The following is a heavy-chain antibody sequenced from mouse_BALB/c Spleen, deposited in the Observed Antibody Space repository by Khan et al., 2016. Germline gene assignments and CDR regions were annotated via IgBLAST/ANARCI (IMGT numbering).Heavy chain of an antibody. CDR2: INTNTGEP. D-gene: IGHD2-3*01. Sequence: QIQLVQSGPELKKPGETVKISCKASEYTFTNYGMNWVKQAPGKGLKWMGWINTNTGEPTYAEEFKGRFAFSLEASASTAYLQINNLNNEDSATXFWARTGYYPYYAMGYWGQGTSVTVSS. V-gene: IGHV9-3*02. CDR3: ARTGYYPYYAMGY. CDR1: EYTFTNYG. J-gene: IGHJ4*01.